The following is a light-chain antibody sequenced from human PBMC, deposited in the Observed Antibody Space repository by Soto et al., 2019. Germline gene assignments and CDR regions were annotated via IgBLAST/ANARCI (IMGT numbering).Light chain of an antibody. CDR1: QSVSSY. CDR2: DAS. J-gene: IGKJ4*01. Sequence: IVLTQSAATLSFSPGETSSLSCRASQSVSSYLAWYQQKPGQAPRLLIYDASNRATGIPARFSGSGSGTDFTLTISSLEPEDFAVYYCQQRSNWPLTFGGGTKVDIK. V-gene: IGKV3-11*01. CDR3: QQRSNWPLT.